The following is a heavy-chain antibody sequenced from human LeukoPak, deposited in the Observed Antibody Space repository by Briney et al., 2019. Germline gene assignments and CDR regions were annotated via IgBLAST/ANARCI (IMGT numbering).Heavy chain of an antibody. CDR3: ARDRDYDSSGYYGTFDY. Sequence: GGSLRLCCAASGFNFSDYYMSWIRQAPGKGLEWVSYISSSGSTIYYADSVKGRFTISRDNAKNSLYLQMNSLRAEDTAVYYCARDRDYDSSGYYGTFDYWGQGPLVTVSS. D-gene: IGHD3-22*01. CDR2: ISSSGSTI. J-gene: IGHJ4*02. V-gene: IGHV3-11*01. CDR1: GFNFSDYY.